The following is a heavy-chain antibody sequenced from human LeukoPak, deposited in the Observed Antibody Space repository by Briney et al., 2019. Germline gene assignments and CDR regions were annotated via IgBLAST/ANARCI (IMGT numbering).Heavy chain of an antibody. CDR1: GYTFTSYG. J-gene: IGHJ4*02. D-gene: IGHD5-24*01. Sequence: ASVKVSCKASGYTFTSYGVSWVRQAPGQGVEWMGWISAYNGNTNYAQKFHDRIILTTDTSTSTAYMELGSLRSEDTAVYYCARDGWLQFVPAYWGQGTLVTVSS. CDR2: ISAYNGNT. CDR3: ARDGWLQFVPAY. V-gene: IGHV1-18*01.